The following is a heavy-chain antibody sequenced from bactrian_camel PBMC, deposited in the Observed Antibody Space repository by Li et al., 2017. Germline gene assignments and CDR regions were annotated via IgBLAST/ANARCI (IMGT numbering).Heavy chain of an antibody. Sequence: VQLVESGGDLVQPGGSLRLSCEASGVTFSNHHMTWVRQAPGKGLEWVSSIYSDDGSDTYYADSVKGRFTISRDNAKNTVYLLMNSLKSEDTALYYCATGEGALYGSVTLDRGYNYWGQGTQVTVS. CDR2: IYSDDGSDT. V-gene: IGHV3-2*01. J-gene: IGHJ4*01. CDR3: ATGEGALYGSVTLDRGYNY. CDR1: GVTFSNHH. D-gene: IGHD3*01.